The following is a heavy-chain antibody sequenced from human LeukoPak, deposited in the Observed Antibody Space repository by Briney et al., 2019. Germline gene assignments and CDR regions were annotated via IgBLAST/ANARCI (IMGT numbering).Heavy chain of an antibody. D-gene: IGHD5-18*01. Sequence: GGSLRLSCAASGFTVSSNYMSWVRQAPGKGLEWVSVIYSGGSTYYADSVKGRFTISRDNSKNTLCLQMNSLRAEDTAVYYCARELVHTAIGWGQGTLVTVSS. CDR1: GFTVSSNY. CDR3: ARELVHTAIG. CDR2: IYSGGST. J-gene: IGHJ4*02. V-gene: IGHV3-66*01.